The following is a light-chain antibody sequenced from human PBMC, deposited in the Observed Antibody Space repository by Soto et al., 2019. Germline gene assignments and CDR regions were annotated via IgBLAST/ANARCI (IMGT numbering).Light chain of an antibody. V-gene: IGKV1-5*01. CDR2: DAS. Sequence: DIQMTQSPSTLSGSVGDRVTITCRASQSISGWLAWYQQKPGKAPKILINDASSLESGVPSRFSGSGAGTEFTLTISSLQPDDFATYYCQQYNGYSTLGQGTKVDIK. J-gene: IGKJ1*01. CDR1: QSISGW. CDR3: QQYNGYST.